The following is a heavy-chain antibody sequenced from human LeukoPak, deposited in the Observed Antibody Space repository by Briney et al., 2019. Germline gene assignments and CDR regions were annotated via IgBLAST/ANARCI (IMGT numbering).Heavy chain of an antibody. Sequence: GASVKVSCKASGYTFTSYGISWVRQAPGQGLEWMGWISAYNGNTNYAQKLQGRVTMTTDTPTSTAYMELRSLRSDDTAVYYCAARIVGATTYAFDIWGQGTMVTVSS. CDR1: GYTFTSYG. D-gene: IGHD1-26*01. V-gene: IGHV1-18*01. CDR3: AARIVGATTYAFDI. J-gene: IGHJ3*02. CDR2: ISAYNGNT.